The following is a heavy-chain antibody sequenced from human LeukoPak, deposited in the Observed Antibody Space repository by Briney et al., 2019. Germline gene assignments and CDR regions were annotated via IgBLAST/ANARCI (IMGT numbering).Heavy chain of an antibody. CDR1: GYTFTDYY. CDR3: ATGRWLQFLDY. Sequence: ASVKVSCKASGYTFTDYYMHWVQQAPGKGLEWMGRVDPEDGETIYAEKFQGRVTITADTSTDTAYMELSSLRSEGTAVYYCATGRWLQFLDYWGQGTLVTVSS. V-gene: IGHV1-69-2*01. J-gene: IGHJ4*02. CDR2: VDPEDGET. D-gene: IGHD5-24*01.